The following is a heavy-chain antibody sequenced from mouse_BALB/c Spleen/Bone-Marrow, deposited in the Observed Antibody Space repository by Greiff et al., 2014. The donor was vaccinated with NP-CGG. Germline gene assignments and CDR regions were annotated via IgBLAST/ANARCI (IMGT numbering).Heavy chain of an antibody. V-gene: IGHV14-3*02. J-gene: IGHJ4*01. Sequence: EVQLQQSGAELVKPGASVKLSCTASGFNIKDTYMHWVKQRPEQGLEWIGRIDPANGNTKSDPKFQGKATITADTSSNTAYLQLSSQTTEDTAVYRCAREASNAMDYWGQGTSVTVSS. CDR2: IDPANGNT. CDR1: GFNIKDTY. D-gene: IGHD2-10*02. CDR3: AREASNAMDY.